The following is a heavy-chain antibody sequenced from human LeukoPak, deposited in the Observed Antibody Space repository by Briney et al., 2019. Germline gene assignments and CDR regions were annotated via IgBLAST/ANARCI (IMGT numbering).Heavy chain of an antibody. CDR2: IYSDGSI. Sequence: GALRLSCAASGFSVRSNYISWVRQAPGKGLEWVSMIYSDGSIFHADSVKGRFTMSRDNSRNTLDLQMNSLRVEDTAVYFCARDRRRLRGMNGDGDAFDIWGQGTMVTVSS. CDR3: ARDRRRLRGMNGDGDAFDI. D-gene: IGHD1-1*01. V-gene: IGHV3-53*01. CDR1: GFSVRSNY. J-gene: IGHJ3*02.